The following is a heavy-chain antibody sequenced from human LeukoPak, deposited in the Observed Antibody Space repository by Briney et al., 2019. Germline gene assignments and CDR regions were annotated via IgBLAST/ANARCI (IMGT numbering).Heavy chain of an antibody. CDR2: ISSNGGST. CDR1: GFTFSSYA. CDR3: AKEPTSFSSGWYFQH. Sequence: GGSLRLPCSASGFTFSSYAMHWVRQAPGKGLEYVSAISSNGGSTYYADSVKGRFTISRDNSKNTLDLQIYSLRTEDTAVYYCAKEPTSFSSGWYFQHWGQGTLVTVSS. D-gene: IGHD6-25*01. J-gene: IGHJ1*01. V-gene: IGHV3-64*04.